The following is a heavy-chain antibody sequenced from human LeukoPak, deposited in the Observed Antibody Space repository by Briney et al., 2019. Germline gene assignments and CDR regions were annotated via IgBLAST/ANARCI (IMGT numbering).Heavy chain of an antibody. V-gene: IGHV3-30*02. CDR2: IRYDGITK. Sequence: GGSLRLSCAASGFSFSGYGMHWVRQVPGKGLEWVAFIRYDGITKFYIDSVKGRFAISRDNSKNTLYLQMNSLRAEDTAVYYCAKDLDLLRYFDWLSIDQFDYWGQGTLVTVSS. D-gene: IGHD3-9*01. J-gene: IGHJ4*02. CDR3: AKDLDLLRYFDWLSIDQFDY. CDR1: GFSFSGYG.